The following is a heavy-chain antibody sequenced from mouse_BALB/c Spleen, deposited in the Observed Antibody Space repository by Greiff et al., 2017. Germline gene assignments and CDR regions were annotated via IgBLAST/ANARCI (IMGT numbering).Heavy chain of an antibody. V-gene: IGHV14-4*02. J-gene: IGHJ4*01. CDR2: IDPENGDT. CDR1: GFNIKDYY. CDR3: NVGDYYAMDY. Sequence: DVKLQESGAELVRSGASVKLSCTASGFNIKDYYMHWVKQRPEQGLEWIGWIDPENGDTEYAPKFQGKATMTADTSSNTAYLQLSSLTSEDTAVYYCNVGDYYAMDYWGQGTSVTVSS. D-gene: IGHD3-3*01.